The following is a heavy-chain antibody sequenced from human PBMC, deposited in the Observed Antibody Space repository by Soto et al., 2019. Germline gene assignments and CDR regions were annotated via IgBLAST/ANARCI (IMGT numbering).Heavy chain of an antibody. CDR3: ARDSVTIFGVVTPYGMDV. V-gene: IGHV3-33*01. J-gene: IGHJ6*02. CDR2: IWYDGSNK. CDR1: GFTFSSYG. D-gene: IGHD3-3*01. Sequence: PGGSLRLSCAASGFTFSSYGMHWVRQAPGKGLEWVAVIWYDGSNKYYADSVKGRFTISRDNSKNTLYLQMNSLRAEDTAVYYCARDSVTIFGVVTPYGMDVWGQGTTVTVSS.